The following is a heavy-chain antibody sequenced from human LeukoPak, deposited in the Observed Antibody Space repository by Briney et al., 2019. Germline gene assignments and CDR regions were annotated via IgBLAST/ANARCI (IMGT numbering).Heavy chain of an antibody. D-gene: IGHD3-10*01. CDR2: INHSGST. V-gene: IGHV4-34*01. CDR3: ARTPMVRGVITLGWFDP. Sequence: PGGSLRLSCAASGFTFSSYAMSWIRQPPGKGLEWIGEINHSGSTNYNPSLKSRVTISVDTSKNQFSLKLSSVTAADTAVYYCARTPMVRGVITLGWFDPWGQGTLVTVSS. CDR1: GFTFSSYA. J-gene: IGHJ5*02.